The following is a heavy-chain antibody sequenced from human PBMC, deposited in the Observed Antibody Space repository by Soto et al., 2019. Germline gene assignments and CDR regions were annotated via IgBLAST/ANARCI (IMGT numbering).Heavy chain of an antibody. CDR2: ISGSGGST. D-gene: IGHD3-9*01. Sequence: EVQLLESGGGLVQPGGSLRLSCAASGFTFSSYAMSWVRQAPGKGLEWVSAISGSGGSTYYADSVKGRFTISRDNYKNTLYLQMNRLRAEDTAVYYCATDRSALRYFDWQDEFDYWGQGTLVTVSS. V-gene: IGHV3-23*01. CDR1: GFTFSSYA. CDR3: ATDRSALRYFDWQDEFDY. J-gene: IGHJ4*02.